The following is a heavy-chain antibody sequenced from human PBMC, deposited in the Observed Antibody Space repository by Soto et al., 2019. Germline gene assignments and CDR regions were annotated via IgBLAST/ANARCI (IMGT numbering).Heavy chain of an antibody. D-gene: IGHD3-10*01. CDR2: ISRTGDST. CDR1: DFTFRNYG. J-gene: IGHJ5*02. V-gene: IGHV3-23*01. CDR3: VGSGSGSNGWYWFDP. Sequence: VGSLRLSCAASDFTFRNYGMTWVRQAPGQGLEWVSSISRTGDSTYYADSMKGRFTISRDNSKNMLYLQMSSLTAEDTAIYYCVGSGSGSNGWYWFDPWGQGAQVTVSS.